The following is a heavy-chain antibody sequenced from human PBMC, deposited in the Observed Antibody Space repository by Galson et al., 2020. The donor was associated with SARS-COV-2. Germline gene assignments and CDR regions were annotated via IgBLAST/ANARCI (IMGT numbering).Heavy chain of an antibody. J-gene: IGHJ6*03. CDR1: GFTFDDYA. Sequence: GGSLRLYCAAYGFTFDDYAMHWVRQAPGKGLEWVSGISWNSGSIGYADSVKGRFTISRDNAKNSLYLQMNSLRAEDTALYYCAKERSSWYHYYYDYIDVWGKGTTVTVSS. V-gene: IGHV3-9*01. D-gene: IGHD6-13*01. CDR3: AKERSSWYHYYYDYIDV. CDR2: ISWNSGSI.